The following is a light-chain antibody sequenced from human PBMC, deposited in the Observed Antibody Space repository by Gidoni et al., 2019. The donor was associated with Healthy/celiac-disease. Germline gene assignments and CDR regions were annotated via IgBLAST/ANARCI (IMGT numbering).Light chain of an antibody. CDR1: SSDVGGYNY. J-gene: IGLJ1*01. Sequence: QSALTQPASVSGSPAPSITISCTGTSSDVGGYNYVSWYQQHPGKAPKLMIYDVSNRPSGVSNRFSGSKSGNTASLTISGLQAEDEADYYCSSYTSSSLYVFGTGTKVTVL. CDR2: DVS. CDR3: SSYTSSSLYV. V-gene: IGLV2-14*01.